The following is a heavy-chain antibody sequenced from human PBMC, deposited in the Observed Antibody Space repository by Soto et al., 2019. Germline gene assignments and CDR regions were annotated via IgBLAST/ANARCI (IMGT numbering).Heavy chain of an antibody. CDR2: ISSSGSTI. Sequence: PGGSLRLSCAASGFSFSSHSMKWVRQAPGKGLEWVSYISSSGSTIYYADSVKGRFTISRDNAKNSPYLQMNSLRDDDTAVYYCARGRGYCGGTNCYLDYWGQGALVTVSS. CDR3: ARGRGYCGGTNCYLDY. J-gene: IGHJ4*02. V-gene: IGHV3-48*02. D-gene: IGHD2-21*01. CDR1: GFSFSSHS.